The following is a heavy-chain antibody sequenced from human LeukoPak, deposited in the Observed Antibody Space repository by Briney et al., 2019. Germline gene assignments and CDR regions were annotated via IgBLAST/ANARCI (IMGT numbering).Heavy chain of an antibody. D-gene: IGHD6-19*01. CDR2: IYTTGST. J-gene: IGHJ4*02. V-gene: IGHV4-4*07. Sequence: SETLSLTCTVSGGSISSYYWTWIRQPAGKGLEWIGRIYTTGSTNYNPSLNSRVTMSVDTSKKQFSLKLSSVTAADTAVYYCARQLAVAGKAGFDYWGQGTLVTVSS. CDR1: GGSISSYY. CDR3: ARQLAVAGKAGFDY.